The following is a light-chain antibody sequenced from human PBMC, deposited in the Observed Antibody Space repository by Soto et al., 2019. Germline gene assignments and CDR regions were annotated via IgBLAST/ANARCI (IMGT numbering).Light chain of an antibody. CDR1: QDISVY. J-gene: IGKJ2*01. CDR2: DVS. V-gene: IGKV1-33*01. Sequence: DIQMTQSPSSLSASVRDRVTITCQASQDISVYLNWYQHKPGRAPKLLIYDVSKSETGVPSRFKASGSGTDFTFTINSLQPEDAATYYCQQHNSLPYTFGQGTKLEI. CDR3: QQHNSLPYT.